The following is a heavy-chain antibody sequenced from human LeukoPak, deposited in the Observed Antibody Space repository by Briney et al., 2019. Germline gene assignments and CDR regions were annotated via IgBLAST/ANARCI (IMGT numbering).Heavy chain of an antibody. Sequence: SQTLSLTCAISGDXVSSNSVAWNWVRQSPSRCLEWLGRTYYRSRWYNDYAVSVKSRITINPDTSKNQFSLQLNSVTPEDTAVYYCARDHDYGDYGTYEDYWGQGTLVTVSS. CDR2: TYYRSRWYN. V-gene: IGHV6-1*01. D-gene: IGHD4-17*01. CDR1: GDXVSSNSVA. CDR3: ARDHDYGDYGTYEDY. J-gene: IGHJ4*02.